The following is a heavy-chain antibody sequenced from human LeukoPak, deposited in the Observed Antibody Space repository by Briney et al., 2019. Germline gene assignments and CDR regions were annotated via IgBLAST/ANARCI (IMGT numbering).Heavy chain of an antibody. D-gene: IGHD2-15*01. Sequence: GESLKISCKGSGYSFTSYWIGWVRQMPGKGLEWMGIIYPGASDTRYSPSFQGQVTISADKSISTAYLQWSSLKASDTAMYYCATTDRGYCSGGSCYLGAFDIWGQGTMVTVSS. V-gene: IGHV5-51*01. J-gene: IGHJ3*02. CDR1: GYSFTSYW. CDR3: ATTDRGYCSGGSCYLGAFDI. CDR2: IYPGASDT.